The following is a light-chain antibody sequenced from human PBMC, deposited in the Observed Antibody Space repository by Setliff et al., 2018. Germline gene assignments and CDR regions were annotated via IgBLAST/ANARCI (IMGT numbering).Light chain of an antibody. CDR2: DAS. V-gene: IGKV1-33*01. CDR3: QQYDNLPYT. CDR1: HDIKNR. J-gene: IGKJ2*01. Sequence: DIQMTQSPSSLSASVGDRVTITCQASHDIKNRLNWYQEKSGKAPNLLIYDASNVETGVPSRITGSGSGTDFTLIINSLQPEDIATYYCQQYDNLPYTFGQGTKVDIK.